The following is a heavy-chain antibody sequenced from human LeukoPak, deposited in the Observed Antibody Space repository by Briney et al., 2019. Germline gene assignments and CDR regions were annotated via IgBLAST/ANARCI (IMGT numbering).Heavy chain of an antibody. D-gene: IGHD3-22*01. J-gene: IGHJ6*02. Sequence: SSETLSLTCTVSGGSISNYYWSWIRQPPGKGLEWIGYIYYSGSTNYNPSLKSRVTISVDTSKNQFSLNLGSVTAADTAMYYCARDRSPEGYYDSSHWDYYYGMDVWGQGTTVTVSS. CDR2: IYYSGST. CDR1: GGSISNYY. CDR3: ARDRSPEGYYDSSHWDYYYGMDV. V-gene: IGHV4-59*01.